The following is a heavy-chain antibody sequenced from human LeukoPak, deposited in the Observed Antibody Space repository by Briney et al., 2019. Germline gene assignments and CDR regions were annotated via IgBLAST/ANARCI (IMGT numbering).Heavy chain of an antibody. CDR3: ATYSPTPRRRLDY. D-gene: IGHD2-21*01. V-gene: IGHV3-7*01. CDR1: GFTFSNYY. J-gene: IGHJ4*02. Sequence: PGGSLRLSCAASGFTFSNYYVTWGRQAPGKGLEWVARIKQDGSEESYVDSAKGRFTISRDDAQHSVYLQMTSLRAEDTAVYYCATYSPTPRRRLDYWGQGTLVTVSS. CDR2: IKQDGSEE.